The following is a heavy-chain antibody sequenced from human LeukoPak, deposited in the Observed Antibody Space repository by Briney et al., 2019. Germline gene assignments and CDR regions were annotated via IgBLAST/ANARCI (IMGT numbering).Heavy chain of an antibody. V-gene: IGHV1-3*01. CDR3: GKSAPSGFDP. CDR2: INAGNGDA. CDR1: GYTFTTYA. J-gene: IGHJ5*02. Sequence: EASVKVSFTASGYTFTTYAIHWVRQAPGRSLEWMGRINAGNGDAKYSQNFHDRITITRDTSASAVYMELTSLRSEDTAVYYCGKSAPSGFDPWGQGTLVTVSS.